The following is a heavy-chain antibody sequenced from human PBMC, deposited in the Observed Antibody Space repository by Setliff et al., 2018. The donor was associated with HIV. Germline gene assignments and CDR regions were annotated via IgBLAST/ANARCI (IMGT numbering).Heavy chain of an antibody. CDR2: ISNTGTS. V-gene: IGHV4-61*09. J-gene: IGHJ4*02. CDR1: GGSINSGTHY. Sequence: LSLTCTVFGGSINSGTHYWSWIRQPAGRGLEWIGHISNTGTSNYNPSLKGRVSMSVDTSRNQFSLNLSSVIAADTAVYYCARVPVGSGSVDYWGQGTLVTVSS. CDR3: ARVPVGSGSVDY. D-gene: IGHD3-10*01.